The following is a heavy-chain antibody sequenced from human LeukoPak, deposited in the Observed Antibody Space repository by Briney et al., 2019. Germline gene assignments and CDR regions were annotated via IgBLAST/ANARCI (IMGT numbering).Heavy chain of an antibody. Sequence: ASVKVSCKASGYTFTSYGISWVRQAPGQGLEWMGWINAGNGNTKYSQKFQGRVTITRDTSASTAYMELSSLRSEDTAVYYCSSAAPFYGMDVWGQGTTVTVSS. CDR1: GYTFTSYG. J-gene: IGHJ6*02. D-gene: IGHD6-13*01. CDR3: SSAAPFYGMDV. CDR2: INAGNGNT. V-gene: IGHV1-3*01.